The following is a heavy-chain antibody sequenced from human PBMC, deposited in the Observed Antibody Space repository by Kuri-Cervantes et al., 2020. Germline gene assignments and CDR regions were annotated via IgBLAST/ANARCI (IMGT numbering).Heavy chain of an antibody. D-gene: IGHD1-26*01. J-gene: IGHJ4*02. CDR1: GISINSGIYY. CDR3: ARLIVGATDYAYYFDY. V-gene: IGHV4-39*07. CDR2: MYYSDST. Sequence: SETLSLTCNVSGISINSGIYYWAWIRQPPGKGLEWIGNMYYSDSTYYNPSLKSRATISVDTSKNQFSLKLSSVTAADTAVYYCARLIVGATDYAYYFDYWGQGTLVTVSS.